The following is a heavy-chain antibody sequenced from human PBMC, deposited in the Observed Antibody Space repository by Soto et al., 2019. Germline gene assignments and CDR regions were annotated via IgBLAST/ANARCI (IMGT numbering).Heavy chain of an antibody. CDR1: GGSISSGDYY. CDR3: ARERDSSGYYPPGNWFDP. D-gene: IGHD3-22*01. Sequence: LSLTCTGSGGSISSGDYYWSWIRQPPGKGLEWIGYIYYSGSTYYNPSLKSRVTISVDTSKNQFSLKLSSVTAADTAVYYCARERDSSGYYPPGNWFDPWGQGTLVTSPQ. CDR2: IYYSGST. J-gene: IGHJ5*02. V-gene: IGHV4-30-4*01.